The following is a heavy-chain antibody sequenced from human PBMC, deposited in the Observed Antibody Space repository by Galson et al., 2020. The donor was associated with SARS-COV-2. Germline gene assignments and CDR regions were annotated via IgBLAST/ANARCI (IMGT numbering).Heavy chain of an antibody. CDR2: ISFDGRNK. V-gene: IGHV3-30*04. CDR1: GFTFSDYA. CDR3: ARDLYNPVAVAAGGVFYY. D-gene: IGHD2-21*02. J-gene: IGHJ4*02. Sequence: GGSLRLSCEASGFTFSDYAMNWVRQAPGKGLEWVAIISFDGRNKHFAASVRGRFTVSRDNSKHTVFLQMNSLGLEDTGLYYCARDLYNPVAVAAGGVFYYWDQGALVTVAS.